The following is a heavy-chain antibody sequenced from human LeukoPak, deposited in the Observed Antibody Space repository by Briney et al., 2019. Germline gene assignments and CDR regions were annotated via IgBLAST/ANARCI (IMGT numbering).Heavy chain of an antibody. CDR3: ASGSRPGYYYYYMDV. D-gene: IGHD6-6*01. V-gene: IGHV4-34*01. CDR2: INHSGST. CDR1: GGSFSGYY. J-gene: IGHJ6*03. Sequence: PSETLSLTCAVYGGSFSGYYWSWIRQPPGKGLEWIGEINHSGSTNYNPSLKSRVTISVDTSKNQFSLELSSVTAADTAVYYCASGSRPGYYYYYMDVWGKGTTVTVSS.